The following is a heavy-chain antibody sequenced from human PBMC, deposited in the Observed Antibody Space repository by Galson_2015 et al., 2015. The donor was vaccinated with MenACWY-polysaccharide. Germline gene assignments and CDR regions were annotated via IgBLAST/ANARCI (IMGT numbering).Heavy chain of an antibody. Sequence: QSGAEVKEPGESLSISCQGFGYKFNNYWIGWVRQRPGKGLEWMGAMYVEDEHTAYGPSFQGHVSISADKSITTAYLQWNSLKDSDTGMYYCARGRAPERWLQLFGTSGVFDAWGQGTMITVS. CDR2: MYVEDEHT. D-gene: IGHD5-24*01. CDR3: ARGRAPERWLQLFGTSGVFDA. CDR1: GYKFNNYW. J-gene: IGHJ3*01. V-gene: IGHV5-51*01.